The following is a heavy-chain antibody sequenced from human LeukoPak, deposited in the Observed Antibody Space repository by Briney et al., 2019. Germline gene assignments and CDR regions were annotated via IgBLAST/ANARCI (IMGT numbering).Heavy chain of an antibody. CDR3: ARALQDYYYGMDV. CDR2: IYYSGRT. V-gene: IGHV4-59*08. D-gene: IGHD5-24*01. J-gene: IGHJ6*02. CDR1: GDSISGYY. Sequence: SETLSLTCTVSGDSISGYYWSWIRQPPGKGLEWIGYIYYSGRTNYNPSLKSRVTISEDTSKNHFSLRLRSVTAADTAVYYCARALQDYYYGMDVWGQGTTVAVSS.